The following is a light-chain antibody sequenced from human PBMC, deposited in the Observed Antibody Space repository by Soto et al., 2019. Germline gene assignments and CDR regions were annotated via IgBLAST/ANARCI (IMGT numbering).Light chain of an antibody. CDR2: DAS. CDR1: QDINNY. Sequence: DIQMTQSPSSLSASVGDRVTITCRASQDINNYLNWYQQRPGKAPKLLIYDASNLERGVPSRFSGTRSGTHFTFAFTSLQPEDVATYYCQQSDSLPITFGQGTRLEIK. V-gene: IGKV1-33*01. CDR3: QQSDSLPIT. J-gene: IGKJ5*01.